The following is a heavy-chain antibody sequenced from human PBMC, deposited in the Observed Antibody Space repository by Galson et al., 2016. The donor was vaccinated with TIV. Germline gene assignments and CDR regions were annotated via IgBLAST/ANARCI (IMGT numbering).Heavy chain of an antibody. V-gene: IGHV3-23*01. D-gene: IGHD4-23*01. Sequence: SLRLSCAASGFTFNNYGMNWVRQAPGQGLEWVSGMSGSGGMTYLADTVKGRFTISRDNSKDTLYLHMNSLRAEDPAVYFCARRKNYGGDAFDLWGQGTMVTVSS. CDR2: MSGSGGMT. J-gene: IGHJ3*01. CDR3: ARRKNYGGDAFDL. CDR1: GFTFNNYG.